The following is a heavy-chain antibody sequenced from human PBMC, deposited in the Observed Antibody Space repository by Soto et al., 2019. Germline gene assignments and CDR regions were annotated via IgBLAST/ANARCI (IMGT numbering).Heavy chain of an antibody. CDR2: IIPIFGTA. V-gene: IGHV1-69*06. CDR1: GGTFSSYA. Sequence: QVQLVQSGAEVKKPGSSVKVSCKASGGTFSSYAISWVRQAPGQGLEWMGGIIPIFGTANYAQKFQGRVTIYADKSTSTAYMEMRSLRSEDTAVYYCARDVDYDILTGYPRAGMDVWGQGTTVTVSS. CDR3: ARDVDYDILTGYPRAGMDV. J-gene: IGHJ6*02. D-gene: IGHD3-9*01.